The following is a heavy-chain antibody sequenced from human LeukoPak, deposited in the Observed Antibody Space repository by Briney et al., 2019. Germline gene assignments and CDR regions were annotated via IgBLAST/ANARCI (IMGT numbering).Heavy chain of an antibody. D-gene: IGHD3-10*01. CDR3: AREGPYYYGSSLDV. V-gene: IGHV4-59*01. J-gene: IGHJ6*04. CDR2: IYYSGST. Sequence: SETLSLTCTVSGVSISSYYWSWIRQPPGKGLEWIGYIYYSGSTNYNPSLKSRVTISVDTSKNQFSLKLSSVTAADTAVYYCAREGPYYYGSSLDVWGKGTTVTISS. CDR1: GVSISSYY.